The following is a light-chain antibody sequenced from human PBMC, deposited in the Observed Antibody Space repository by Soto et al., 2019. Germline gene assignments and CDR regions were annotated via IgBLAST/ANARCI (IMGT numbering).Light chain of an antibody. V-gene: IGKV1-39*01. CDR1: QSISTY. CDR3: QQSYSTHPK. Sequence: DIQMTQSPSSLSASVGDRVTITCRASQSISTYLNWYQQTPGKAPKLLIYAASSLQSGVPSRFSGSGSGTDFTLTISSLHPEDSETYYCQQSYSTHPKFGQGTKADI. J-gene: IGKJ1*01. CDR2: AAS.